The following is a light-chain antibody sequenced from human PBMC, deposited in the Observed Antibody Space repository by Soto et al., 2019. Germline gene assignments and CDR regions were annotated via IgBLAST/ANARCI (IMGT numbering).Light chain of an antibody. V-gene: IGLV2-11*01. CDR3: GVYAGSYTYV. J-gene: IGLJ1*01. CDR1: NSDVGTFYF. CDR2: DVT. Sequence: QSALTQPRAVSGSPGQSVTISCKGTNSDVGTFYFVSWYQQYPDKGPKLIIYDVTERPSGGPDSFSGSKSANTATLTIYWIEAEDESVYFCGVYAGSYTYVVGSGTKVTVL.